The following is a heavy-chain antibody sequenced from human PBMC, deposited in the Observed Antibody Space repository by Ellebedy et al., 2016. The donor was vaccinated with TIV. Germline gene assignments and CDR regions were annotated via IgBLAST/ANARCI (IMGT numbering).Heavy chain of an antibody. V-gene: IGHV4-59*01. Sequence: MPSETLSLTCTVFGGSISGYYWGWSPRPPGKGENSMAYIYYSGSTNYKPSIKSRVTIAVDKSKKQISLNLSSVTAADTAVYYCARSRGGDRFDYWGQGTLVTVSS. D-gene: IGHD6-19*01. CDR3: ARSRGGDRFDY. J-gene: IGHJ4*02. CDR2: IYYSGST. CDR1: GGSISGYY.